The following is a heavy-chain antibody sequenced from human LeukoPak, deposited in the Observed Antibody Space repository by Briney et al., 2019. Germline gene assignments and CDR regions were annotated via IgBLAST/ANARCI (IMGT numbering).Heavy chain of an antibody. CDR3: AKGDSVFEAYYFDY. Sequence: GGSLRLSCAASGFTFSSYAMSWVRQAPGKVLEWVSAISGSGGSTYYADSVKGRFTISRDNSKNTLYLQMNSLRAEDTAVYYCAKGDSVFEAYYFDYWGQGTLVTVSS. D-gene: IGHD5/OR15-5a*01. V-gene: IGHV3-23*01. CDR2: ISGSGGST. J-gene: IGHJ4*02. CDR1: GFTFSSYA.